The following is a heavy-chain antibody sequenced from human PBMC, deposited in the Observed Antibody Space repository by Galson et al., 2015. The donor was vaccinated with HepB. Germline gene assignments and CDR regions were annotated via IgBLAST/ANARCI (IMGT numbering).Heavy chain of an antibody. D-gene: IGHD3-22*01. CDR3: ARDPPHYYDSSGYYYVQAPFDY. V-gene: IGHV3-33*08. J-gene: IGHJ4*02. CDR2: IWYDGSNK. Sequence: SLRLSCAASGFTFSSYGMHWVRQAPGKGLEWVAVIWYDGSNKYYADSVKGRFTISRDNSKNTLYLQMNSLRAEDTAVYYCARDPPHYYDSSGYYYVQAPFDYWGQGTLVTVSS. CDR1: GFTFSSYG.